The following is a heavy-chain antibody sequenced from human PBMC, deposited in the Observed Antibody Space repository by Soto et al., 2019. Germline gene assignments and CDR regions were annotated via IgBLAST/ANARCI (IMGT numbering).Heavy chain of an antibody. V-gene: IGHV3-23*01. CDR1: GFTFSSYA. CDR3: AKAVKVATILRGFDI. CDR2: ISGSGGST. D-gene: IGHD5-12*01. Sequence: EVQLLESGGGLVQPGGSLRLSCAASGFTFSSYAMSWVRQAPGKGLEWVSAISGSGGSTYYADSVKGRFTISRDNSKNTLYLQMNSLTTDDTAVYSCAKAVKVATILRGFDIWGRGTMVTVSS. J-gene: IGHJ3*02.